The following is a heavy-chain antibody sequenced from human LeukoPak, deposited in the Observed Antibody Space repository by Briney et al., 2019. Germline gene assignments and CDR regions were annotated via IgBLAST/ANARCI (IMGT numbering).Heavy chain of an antibody. D-gene: IGHD5-12*01. Sequence: PGGSLRLSCAASGFTFSSYAMSWVRQAPGKGLEWVSAISGSGGSTYYAHSVKGRFTISRDNSKNTLYLQMNSLRAEDTAVYYCAKFSVDIDAFDIWGQGTMVTVSS. J-gene: IGHJ3*02. CDR3: AKFSVDIDAFDI. CDR1: GFTFSSYA. V-gene: IGHV3-23*01. CDR2: ISGSGGST.